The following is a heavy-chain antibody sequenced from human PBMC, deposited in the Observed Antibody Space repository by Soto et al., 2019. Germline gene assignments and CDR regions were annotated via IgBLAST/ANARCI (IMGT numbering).Heavy chain of an antibody. CDR2: MYYIGST. CDR1: GGSVSSGNYY. D-gene: IGHD1-26*01. Sequence: SETLSLTCTVSGGSVSSGNYYWNWILQPPGKGLELILYMYYIGSTIYNPSLKSRVTISVDTSKNQFSLKLTSVTAADTAVYYCARGLLWELGAGYAFEIWGQGTKVT. CDR3: ARGLLWELGAGYAFEI. V-gene: IGHV4-61*01. J-gene: IGHJ3*02.